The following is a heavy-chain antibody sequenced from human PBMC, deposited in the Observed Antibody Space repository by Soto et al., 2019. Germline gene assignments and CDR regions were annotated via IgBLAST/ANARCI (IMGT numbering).Heavy chain of an antibody. CDR2: IDWDDDK. J-gene: IGHJ4*02. CDR1: GFSLSTSGMR. V-gene: IGHV2-70*04. D-gene: IGHD1-26*01. CDR3: ARMAPFSGSSPFDY. Sequence: GSGPTLVNPTQTLTLTCTFSGFSLSTSGMRVSWIRQPPGKALEWLARIDWDDDKFYSTSLKTRLTISKDTSKNQVVLTMTNMDPVDTATYYCARMAPFSGSSPFDYWGQGTLVTVSS.